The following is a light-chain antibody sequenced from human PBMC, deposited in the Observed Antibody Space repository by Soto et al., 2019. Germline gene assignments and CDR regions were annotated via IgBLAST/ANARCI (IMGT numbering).Light chain of an antibody. CDR2: DVS. CDR3: SSYSSSSTLVV. J-gene: IGLJ3*02. V-gene: IGLV2-14*03. Sequence: QSVLTQPASVSGSPGQSITISCTGTSSDVGAYNYVSWYQQHPGKAPKIIIYDVSDRPSGVSNRFSGSKSGNTASLTIYGLQAEDEADYYCSSYSSSSTLVVFGGGTKLTVL. CDR1: SSDVGAYNY.